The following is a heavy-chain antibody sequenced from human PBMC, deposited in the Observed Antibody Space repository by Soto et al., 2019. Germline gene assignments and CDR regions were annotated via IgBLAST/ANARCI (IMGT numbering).Heavy chain of an antibody. J-gene: IGHJ4*02. V-gene: IGHV3-74*01. CDR1: GFTFSSYA. Sequence: GGSLRLSCASSGFTFSSYAMSWVRQAPGKGLVWVSRIKTDGSTTTYADSVKGRFTISRDNTKNTLYLQMNSLRAEDTALYYCARGRAAAGFDFWGQGTLVTVSS. CDR3: ARGRAAAGFDF. D-gene: IGHD6-13*01. CDR2: IKTDGSTT.